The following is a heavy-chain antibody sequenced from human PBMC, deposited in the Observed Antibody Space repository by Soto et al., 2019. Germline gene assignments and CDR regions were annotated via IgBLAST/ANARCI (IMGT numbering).Heavy chain of an antibody. D-gene: IGHD2-15*01. J-gene: IGHJ1*01. V-gene: IGHV1-18*04. Sequence: GASVKVSCKASGYTFTSYGISWVRQAPGQGLEWMGWISAYNGNTNYAQKLQGRVTMTTDTSTSTAYMELRSLRSDDTAVYYCAREENCSGGTCYSEYFHRWGQGTLVTVSS. CDR1: GYTFTSYG. CDR3: AREENCSGGTCYSEYFHR. CDR2: ISAYNGNT.